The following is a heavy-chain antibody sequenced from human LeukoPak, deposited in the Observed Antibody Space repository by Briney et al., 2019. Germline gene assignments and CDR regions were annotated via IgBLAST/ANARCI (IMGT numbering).Heavy chain of an antibody. D-gene: IGHD5-12*01. CDR1: GGFISSSNG. CDR3: AREGSSGRYFDY. CDR2: IYHSGST. Sequence: PSETLSLTCAVSGGFISSSNGWSWVRQPPGKGLERIGEIYHSGSTNYNPSLKSRVPISVDRSKNQFSLKLSSVTAADTAVYYCAREGSSGRYFDYWGQGTLVTVSS. J-gene: IGHJ4*02. V-gene: IGHV4-4*02.